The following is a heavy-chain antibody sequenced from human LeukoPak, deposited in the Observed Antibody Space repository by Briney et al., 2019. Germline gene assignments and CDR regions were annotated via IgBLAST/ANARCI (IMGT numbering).Heavy chain of an antibody. V-gene: IGHV3-23*01. CDR2: ISGSGGST. CDR3: ARDASGGNLPFDY. D-gene: IGHD4-23*01. J-gene: IGHJ4*02. CDR1: GFTFSSYA. Sequence: PGGSLRLSCAASGFTFSSYAMSWVRQAPGKGLEWVSAISGSGGSTYYADSVKGRFTISRDNGKYSLYLQMNSLRVEDTAVYYCARDASGGNLPFDYWGLGTPVTVSS.